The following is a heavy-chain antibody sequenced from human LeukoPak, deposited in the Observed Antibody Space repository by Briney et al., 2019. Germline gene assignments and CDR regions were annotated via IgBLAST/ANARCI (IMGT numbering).Heavy chain of an antibody. CDR1: GYTFTSYD. V-gene: IGHV1-8*01. CDR2: MNPNSGNT. Sequence: ASVKVSCKASGYTFTSYDINWVRQATGQGLEWMGWMNPNSGNTGYAQKFQGRVTMTRNTSISTAYMELSSLRSEDTAVYYCARAEEYSYAIDYWGQGTLVTVSS. J-gene: IGHJ4*02. CDR3: ARAEEYSYAIDY. D-gene: IGHD5-18*01.